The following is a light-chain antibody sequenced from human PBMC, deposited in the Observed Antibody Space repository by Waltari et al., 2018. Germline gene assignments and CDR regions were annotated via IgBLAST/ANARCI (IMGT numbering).Light chain of an antibody. CDR3: AAWDDSLSGPV. Sequence: QSVLTQPPSASGTPGQRVTISCSGSTSNIGNNYLYWYQQLPGTAPKLLIFRNNQRPSGFPDRFSGSKSGTSASLAISGLRSEDEADYYCAAWDDSLSGPVFGGGTKLTVL. V-gene: IGLV1-47*01. J-gene: IGLJ3*02. CDR2: RNN. CDR1: TSNIGNNY.